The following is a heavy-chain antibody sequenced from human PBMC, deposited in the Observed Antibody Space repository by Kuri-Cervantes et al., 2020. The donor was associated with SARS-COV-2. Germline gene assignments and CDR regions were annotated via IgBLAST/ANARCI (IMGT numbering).Heavy chain of an antibody. J-gene: IGHJ6*02. V-gene: IGHV4-61*01. CDR1: GASMSDPMSHYY. D-gene: IGHD2-2*01. CDR2: IFHTGSN. CDR3: ARVPPIVVVPAAMPSYHYYYYGMDV. Sequence: SETLSLTCTVSGASMSDPMSHYYWNWIRLTPGKGLEWIGYIFHTGSNSQNPSLKSRVTISLDTPKNQFSLKLSSVTAADTAVYYCARVPPIVVVPAAMPSYHYYYYGMDVWGQGTTVTVSS.